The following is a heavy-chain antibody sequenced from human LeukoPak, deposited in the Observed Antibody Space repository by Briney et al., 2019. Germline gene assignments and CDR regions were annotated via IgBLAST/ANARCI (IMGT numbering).Heavy chain of an antibody. J-gene: IGHJ4*02. CDR2: ISGSGGST. CDR1: GFTFSSYA. D-gene: IGHD3-9*01. Sequence: GGSLRLSCAASGFTFSSYAMSWVRQAPGKGLEWVSAISGSGGSTYYADSVKGRFTISRDNSKNTLYLQMNSLRAEDTAVYYCAKHKTYYDILTGYSPIAYWGQGTLVTVSS. CDR3: AKHKTYYDILTGYSPIAY. V-gene: IGHV3-23*01.